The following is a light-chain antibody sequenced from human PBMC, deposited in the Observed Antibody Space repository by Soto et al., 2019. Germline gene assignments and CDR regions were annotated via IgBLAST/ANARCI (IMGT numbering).Light chain of an antibody. CDR2: DAS. V-gene: IGKV1-5*01. Sequence: DFRMAQSPSTLSAAVGDRVTISCRASQSISSWLAWYQQKPGKAPKLLIYDASSLESGVPSRFSGSGSGTDFTLTISRLEPEDFAVYYCQQYGSSPWTFGQGTKVDIK. CDR1: QSISSW. J-gene: IGKJ1*01. CDR3: QQYGSSPWT.